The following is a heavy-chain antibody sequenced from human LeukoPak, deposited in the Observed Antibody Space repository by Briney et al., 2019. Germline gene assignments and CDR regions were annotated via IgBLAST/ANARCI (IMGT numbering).Heavy chain of an antibody. V-gene: IGHV3-21*01. CDR3: ASSAGPGRLITY. CDR1: GFTFSSYS. Sequence: GGSLRLSCAASGFTFSSYSMNWVRQAPGKGLEWVSSISSSSSYIYYADSVKGRFTISRDNAKNSLYLQMNSLRAEDTAVYYCASSAGPGRLITYWGQGTLVTVSS. CDR2: ISSSSSYI. D-gene: IGHD1-1*01. J-gene: IGHJ4*02.